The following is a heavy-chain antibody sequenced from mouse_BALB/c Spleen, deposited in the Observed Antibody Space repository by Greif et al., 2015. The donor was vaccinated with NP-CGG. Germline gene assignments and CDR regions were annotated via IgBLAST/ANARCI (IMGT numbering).Heavy chain of an antibody. V-gene: IGHV5-17*02. CDR2: ISSGSSTI. CDR1: GFTFSSFG. D-gene: IGHD2-2*01. J-gene: IGHJ4*01. Sequence: EVMLVESGGGLVQPGGSRKLSCAASGFTFSSFGMHWVRQAPEKGLEWVAYISSGSSTIYYADTVKGRFTISRDNPKNTLFLQMTSLRSEDTAMYYCARWLPNSYAMDYWGQGTSVTVSS. CDR3: ARWLPNSYAMDY.